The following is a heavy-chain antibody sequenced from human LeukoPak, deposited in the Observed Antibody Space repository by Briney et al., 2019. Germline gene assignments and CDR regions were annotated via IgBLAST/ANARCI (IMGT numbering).Heavy chain of an antibody. Sequence: PSETLSLTCAVYGGSFSGYYWSWIRQPPGKGLEWIGEINHSGSTNYNPSLKSRVTTSVDTSKNQFSLKLSSVTAADTAVYYCARGGITMVRGVFGYYYYGMDVWGKGTTVTVS. CDR1: GGSFSGYY. CDR2: INHSGST. J-gene: IGHJ6*04. V-gene: IGHV4-34*01. D-gene: IGHD3-10*01. CDR3: ARGGITMVRGVFGYYYYGMDV.